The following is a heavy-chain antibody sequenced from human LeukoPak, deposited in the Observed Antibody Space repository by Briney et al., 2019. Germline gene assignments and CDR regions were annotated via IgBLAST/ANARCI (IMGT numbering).Heavy chain of an antibody. Sequence: PSETLSLTCAVYGGSFSGYYWSWIRQPPGKGLEWIGEINHSGSTNYNPSLKSRVTISVDTSKNQFSLKLSSVTAADTAVYYCAKGGVPGEVVGAFDIWGQGTMVTVSS. J-gene: IGHJ3*02. D-gene: IGHD2-15*01. CDR1: GGSFSGYY. V-gene: IGHV4-34*01. CDR2: INHSGST. CDR3: AKGGVPGEVVGAFDI.